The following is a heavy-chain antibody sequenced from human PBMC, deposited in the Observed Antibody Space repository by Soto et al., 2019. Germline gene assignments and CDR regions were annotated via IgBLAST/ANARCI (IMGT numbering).Heavy chain of an antibody. CDR3: ARGYSAYDFNY. J-gene: IGHJ4*02. D-gene: IGHD5-12*01. CDR2: INAANGNT. V-gene: IGHV1-3*01. Sequence: GASVNVSCKASGYSFTSYPIHWVRQAPGQRLEWMGWINAANGNTKYSQKFQGRVTITRDTSASTVYMDLSSLKSEDTAVYYCARGYSAYDFNYWGQGALVTVSS. CDR1: GYSFTSYP.